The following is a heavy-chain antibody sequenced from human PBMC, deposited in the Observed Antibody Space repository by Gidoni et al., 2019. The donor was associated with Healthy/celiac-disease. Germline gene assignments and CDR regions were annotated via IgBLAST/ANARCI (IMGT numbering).Heavy chain of an antibody. CDR2: IIPILGIA. D-gene: IGHD3-10*01. CDR3: ARAERFGELLQYQGYYYYGMDV. Sequence: QVQLVQSGAEVKKPGSSVKVSCKASGGTFSSSAIHLVRQAPGQGLEWMGRIIPILGIANYAQKFQGRVTITADKSTSTAYMELSSLRSEDTAVYYCARAERFGELLQYQGYYYYGMDVWGQGTTVTVSS. CDR1: GGTFSSSA. V-gene: IGHV1-69*04. J-gene: IGHJ6*02.